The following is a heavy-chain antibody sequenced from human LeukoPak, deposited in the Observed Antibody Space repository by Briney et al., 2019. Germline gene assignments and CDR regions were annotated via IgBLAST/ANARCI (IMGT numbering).Heavy chain of an antibody. CDR2: INHSGST. J-gene: IGHJ4*02. Sequence: SETLSLTCAVYGGSFSGYYWSWIRQPPGKGLEWIGEINHSGSTYYNPSLKSRVTISVDTSKNQFSLKLSSVTAADTAVYYCAREPTYYYDSSGYYFDYWGQGTLVTVSS. V-gene: IGHV4-34*01. CDR1: GGSFSGYY. D-gene: IGHD3-22*01. CDR3: AREPTYYYDSSGYYFDY.